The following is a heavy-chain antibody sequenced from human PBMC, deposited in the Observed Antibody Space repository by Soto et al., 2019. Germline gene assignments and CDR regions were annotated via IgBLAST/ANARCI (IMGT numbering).Heavy chain of an antibody. Sequence: QVQLVQSGAEVKKPGASVKVSCKASGFTFTSYGFSWVRQASGQGLEWMGWISANNGNIKYVQKLQGRVTMTTDTSTSTAYMELRSRRSDDTAVYYCARESPPADYWGQGTLVTVSS. CDR1: GFTFTSYG. J-gene: IGHJ4*02. V-gene: IGHV1-18*01. CDR2: ISANNGNI. CDR3: ARESPPADY.